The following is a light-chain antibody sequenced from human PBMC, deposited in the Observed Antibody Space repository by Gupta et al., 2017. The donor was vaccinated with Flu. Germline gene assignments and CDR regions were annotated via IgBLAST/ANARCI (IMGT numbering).Light chain of an antibody. CDR3: AAWDDSLSGWV. CDR1: RSNIGTYN. CDR2: RNN. J-gene: IGLJ3*02. V-gene: IGLV1-47*01. Sequence: RVTIPCSGSRSNIGTYNVYWYHQVPGTAPKLLIYRNNQRPSGVPDRISGSKSGTSASLANSGLRSEDEGYYYCAAWDDSLSGWVFGGGTKLTVL.